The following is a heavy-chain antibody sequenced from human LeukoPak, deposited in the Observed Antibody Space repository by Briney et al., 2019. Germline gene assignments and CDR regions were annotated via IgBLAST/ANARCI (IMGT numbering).Heavy chain of an antibody. CDR2: IYHSGST. CDR1: GGSISSGGYY. Sequence: SQTLSLTCTVSGGSISSGGYYWSCIRQPPGKGLECIGYIYHSGSTYYNPSLKSRVTISVDRSKNQFSLKLSSVTAADTAVYYCARDRVSATTPDYWGQGTLVTVSS. D-gene: IGHD1-1*01. CDR3: ARDRVSATTPDY. J-gene: IGHJ4*02. V-gene: IGHV4-30-2*01.